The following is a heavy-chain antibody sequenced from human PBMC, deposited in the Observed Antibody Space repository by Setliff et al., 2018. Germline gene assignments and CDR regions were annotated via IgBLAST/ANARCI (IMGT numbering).Heavy chain of an antibody. Sequence: LRLSCAASGFTFSSYWMSWVRQAPGKGLEWVANIKQDGSEKYYVDSVKGRFTISRDNAKNTLYLQMNSLRAEDTAVYYCARDARPYYDFWSGYSPDAFDIWGQGTMVTVSS. CDR2: IKQDGSEK. CDR1: GFTFSSYW. V-gene: IGHV3-7*01. CDR3: ARDARPYYDFWSGYSPDAFDI. J-gene: IGHJ3*02. D-gene: IGHD3-3*01.